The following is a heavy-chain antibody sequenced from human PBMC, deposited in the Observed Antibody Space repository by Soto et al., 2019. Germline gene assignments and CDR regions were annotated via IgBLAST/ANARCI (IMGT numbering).Heavy chain of an antibody. CDR3: ARRYGGNFDY. V-gene: IGHV4-59*06. J-gene: IGHJ4*02. Sequence: PSETLSLTCTVSSGPDRSHNWGWIRQPPGRGLEWIGYIYYSGSTYYNPSLKSRVTISVDTSKNQFSLKLSSVTAADTAVYYCARRYGGNFDYWGQGTLVTVS. CDR2: IYYSGST. CDR1: SGPDRSHN. D-gene: IGHD2-15*01.